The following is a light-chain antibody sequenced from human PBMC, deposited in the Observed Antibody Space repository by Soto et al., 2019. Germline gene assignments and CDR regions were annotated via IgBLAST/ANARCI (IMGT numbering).Light chain of an antibody. J-gene: IGLJ1*01. CDR2: DVS. Sequence: QSVLTQPASVSGSPGQSITISCTGTSSDVGGYNYVSWYQQHPGKAPKLMIYDVSNRPSGVSNRFSGSKSGNTASLTISGLQAEDEAGYYCSSYTSSSTVYVFGTGTKVTVL. CDR1: SSDVGGYNY. V-gene: IGLV2-14*01. CDR3: SSYTSSSTVYV.